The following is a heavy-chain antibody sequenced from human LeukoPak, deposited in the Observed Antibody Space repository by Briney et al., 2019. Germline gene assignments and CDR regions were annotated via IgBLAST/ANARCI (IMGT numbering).Heavy chain of an antibody. J-gene: IGHJ4*02. D-gene: IGHD4-17*01. Sequence: NPSETLSLTCSVSGGPISGTTYYWGWVRQPPGKGLEWIGAIYYTWNTYYNPSLKSRATMSLDTSRNQFSLKLSSVTAADTAVYYCARLIKATTHFDYGGQGILATVSS. CDR1: GGPISGTTYY. CDR3: ARLIKATTHFDY. CDR2: IYYTWNT. V-gene: IGHV4-39*07.